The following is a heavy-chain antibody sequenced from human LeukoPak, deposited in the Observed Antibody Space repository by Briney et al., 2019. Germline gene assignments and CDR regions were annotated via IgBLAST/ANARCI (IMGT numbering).Heavy chain of an antibody. CDR2: INPNSGGT. V-gene: IGHV1-2*02. Sequence: ASVKVSCKASGHTFTGYYMHWVRQAPGQGLEWMGWINPNSGGTNYAQKFQGRVTMTRHTSISTAHMELSRLRSDDTAVYYCASGAWHYDILTDNWFDPWGQGTLVTVSS. D-gene: IGHD3-9*01. CDR3: ASGAWHYDILTDNWFDP. J-gene: IGHJ5*02. CDR1: GHTFTGYY.